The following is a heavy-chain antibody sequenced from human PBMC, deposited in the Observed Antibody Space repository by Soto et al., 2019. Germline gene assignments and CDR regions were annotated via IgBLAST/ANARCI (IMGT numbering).Heavy chain of an antibody. D-gene: IGHD3-22*01. V-gene: IGHV4-39*01. CDR1: GGSISSSSYY. CDR3: ATDLTTMIVFDQ. J-gene: IGHJ4*02. Sequence: PSETLSLTCTVSGGSISSSSYYWGWIRQPPGKGLEWIGSIYYSGSTYYNPSLKSRVTISVDTSKNQFSLKLSSVTAADTAVYYCATDLTTMIVFDQWGQGTQVTVSS. CDR2: IYYSGST.